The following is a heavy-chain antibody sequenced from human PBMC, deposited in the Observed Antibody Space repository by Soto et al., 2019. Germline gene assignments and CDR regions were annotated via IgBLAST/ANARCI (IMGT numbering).Heavy chain of an antibody. Sequence: QVQLQESGPGLVKPSETLSLTCSVSGGSVNSGTYYWTWIRHPPGTRLQSIGYVSYIGSTRYTPSLKGRVTISVDTSTNQFSLNLRSVVAADTAVYYCAREAEGGSWDLDYWGQGSPVTVSS. V-gene: IGHV4-61*01. CDR1: GGSVNSGTYY. CDR2: VSYIGST. CDR3: AREAEGGSWDLDY. D-gene: IGHD6-13*01. J-gene: IGHJ4*02.